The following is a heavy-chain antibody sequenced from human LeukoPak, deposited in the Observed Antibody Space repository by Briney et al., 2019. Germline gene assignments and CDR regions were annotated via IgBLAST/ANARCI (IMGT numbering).Heavy chain of an antibody. Sequence: GGSLRLSCAASGFTFSSYWMSWVRQAPGKGLEWVANIKQDGSEKYYVDSVKGRFTISRDNAKNALYLQMNSLRAEDTAVYYCARDAPTNWFDPWGQGTLVTVSS. CDR1: GFTFSSYW. CDR2: IKQDGSEK. CDR3: ARDAPTNWFDP. V-gene: IGHV3-7*01. J-gene: IGHJ5*02.